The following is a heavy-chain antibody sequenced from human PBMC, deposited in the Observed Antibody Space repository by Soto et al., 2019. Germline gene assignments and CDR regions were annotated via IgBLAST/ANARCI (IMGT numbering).Heavy chain of an antibody. Sequence: SETLSLTCTVSGGSISSSRCHWGWIRQPPGKGLEWIACIKYSGTTFYNPSLKSRVTISVDTSKNQFSLKLSSVTAADTAVYYCARRGSSSWYGYWGQGTLVTVSS. CDR1: GGSISSSRCH. J-gene: IGHJ4*02. CDR2: IKYSGTT. D-gene: IGHD6-13*01. CDR3: ARRGSSSWYGY. V-gene: IGHV4-39*01.